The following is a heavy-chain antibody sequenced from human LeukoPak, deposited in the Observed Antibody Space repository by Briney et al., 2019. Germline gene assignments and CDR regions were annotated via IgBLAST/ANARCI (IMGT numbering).Heavy chain of an antibody. CDR1: GFTFSSYG. CDR2: INPSGGST. D-gene: IGHD1-26*01. J-gene: IGHJ4*02. CDR3: ARDRNDVYYSIDY. Sequence: GRSLRLSCAASGFTFSSYGMHWVRQPPGQGLEWMGIINPSGGSTSYAQKFQGGVTMTRDTSTSTVYMELSSLRSEDTAVYYCARDRNDVYYSIDYWGQGTLVTVSS. V-gene: IGHV1-46*01.